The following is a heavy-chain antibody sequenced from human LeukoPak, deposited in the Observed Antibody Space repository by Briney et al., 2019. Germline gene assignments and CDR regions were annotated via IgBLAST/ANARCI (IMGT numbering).Heavy chain of an antibody. CDR3: ARAGRSSSWYENWFDP. Sequence: PGGSLRLSCAASGFTFSSYSMNWVRQAPGKGLEWVSSISSSSSYIYYADSVKGRFTISRDNAKNSLYLQMNSLRAEDTAVYYCARAGRSSSWYENWFDPWGQGTLVTVSS. CDR2: ISSSSSYI. J-gene: IGHJ5*02. V-gene: IGHV3-21*01. D-gene: IGHD6-13*01. CDR1: GFTFSSYS.